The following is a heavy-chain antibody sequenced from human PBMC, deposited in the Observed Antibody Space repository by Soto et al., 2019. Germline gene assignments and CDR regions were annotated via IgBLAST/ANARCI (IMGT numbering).Heavy chain of an antibody. CDR2: IYYSGST. CDR3: ARDDYDSSGYHNWFDP. CDR1: GGSISSYY. Sequence: QVQLQESGPGLVKPSETLSLTCTVSGGSISSYYWSWIRQPPGKGLEWIGYIYYSGSTNYNPSLKGRVTISXXTXKXXFSRKLSSVTAADTAVYYCARDDYDSSGYHNWFDPWGQGTLVTVSS. J-gene: IGHJ5*02. D-gene: IGHD3-22*01. V-gene: IGHV4-59*01.